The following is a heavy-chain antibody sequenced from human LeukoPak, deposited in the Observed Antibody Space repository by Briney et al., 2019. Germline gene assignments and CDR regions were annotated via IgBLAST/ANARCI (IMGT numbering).Heavy chain of an antibody. V-gene: IGHV3-23*01. CDR3: ARDPQYQPTDY. CDR1: GFTLSSYA. J-gene: IGHJ4*02. Sequence: TGGSLRLSRAASGFTLSSYAMSWVRQAPGKGLEWVSAISGSGGSTYYADSVKGRFTISRDNSKNTLYLQMNSLRAEDTAVYYCARDPQYQPTDYWGQGTLVTVSS. D-gene: IGHD2-2*01. CDR2: ISGSGGST.